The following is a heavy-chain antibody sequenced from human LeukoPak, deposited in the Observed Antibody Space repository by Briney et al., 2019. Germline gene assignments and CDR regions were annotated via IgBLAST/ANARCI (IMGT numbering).Heavy chain of an antibody. J-gene: IGHJ6*03. CDR3: ARGPTLFTIFGVVSHYYYYMDV. CDR2: INHSGST. Sequence: TSETLSLTCAVYGGSFSGYYWSWIRQPPGKGLEWIGEINHSGSTNYNPSLKSRVTISVDTSKNRFSLKLSSVTAADTAVYYCARGPTLFTIFGVVSHYYYYMDVWGKGTTVTVSS. CDR1: GGSFSGYY. D-gene: IGHD3-3*01. V-gene: IGHV4-34*01.